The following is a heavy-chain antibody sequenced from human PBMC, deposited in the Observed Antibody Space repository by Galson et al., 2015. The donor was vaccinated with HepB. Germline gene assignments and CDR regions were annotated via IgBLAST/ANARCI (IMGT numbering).Heavy chain of an antibody. Sequence: SLRLSCAASGFTFGDYAMSWFRQAPGKGLEWVGFIRSKAYGGTTEYAASVKGRFTISRDDSKSIAYLQMNSLKTEDTAVYYCTRGGYDYVWGSYRLKVAFDIWGQGTMVTVSS. J-gene: IGHJ3*02. CDR1: GFTFGDYA. CDR2: IRSKAYGGTT. CDR3: TRGGYDYVWGSYRLKVAFDI. V-gene: IGHV3-49*03. D-gene: IGHD3-16*02.